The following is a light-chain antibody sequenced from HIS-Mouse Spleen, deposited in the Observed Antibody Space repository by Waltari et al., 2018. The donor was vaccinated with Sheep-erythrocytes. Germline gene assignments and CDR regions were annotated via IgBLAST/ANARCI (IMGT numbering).Light chain of an antibody. CDR1: AFPKKS. CDR2: EDS. J-gene: IGLJ1*01. CDR3: YSTDSSGNHRV. V-gene: IGLV3-10*01. Sequence: SYELTQPPSVSVSPGQTARITCSGDAFPKKSAYWYQQKSGQAPVLVIYEDSKRPSGIPERFSGSSSGTMATLTISGAQVEDEADYYCYSTDSSGNHRVFGTGTKVTVL.